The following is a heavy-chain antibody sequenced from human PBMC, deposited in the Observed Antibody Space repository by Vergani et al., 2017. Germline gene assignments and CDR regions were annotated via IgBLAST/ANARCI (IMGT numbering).Heavy chain of an antibody. CDR3: GRGLERRDGYRGRVGALDY. V-gene: IGHV4-61*02. J-gene: IGHJ4*02. Sequence: QVQLQESGPGLVKPSQTLSLTCTVSGGSISSGSYYWSWIRQPAGKGLEWIGRIYTSGSTNYNPSLKSRVTISVDTSKNQFSLKLSSVTAADTAVYYCGRGLERRDGYRGRVGALDYGGQGTLVTVSS. CDR1: GGSISSGSYY. D-gene: IGHD5-24*01. CDR2: IYTSGST.